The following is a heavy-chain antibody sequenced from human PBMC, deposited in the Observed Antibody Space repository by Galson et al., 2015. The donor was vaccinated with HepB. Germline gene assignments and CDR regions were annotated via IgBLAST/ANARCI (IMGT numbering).Heavy chain of an antibody. V-gene: IGHV1-18*01. CDR1: GYTFTTYG. CDR2: ISAYNGNT. J-gene: IGHJ4*02. Sequence: SVKVSCKASGYTFTTYGISWVRQAPGQGLEWMGWISAYNGNTIYAQKVQGRVTMTTDTSTSTAYMELRSLRSDDTAVYYCARKVGAQYLFDYWGQGTLVTVSS. D-gene: IGHD1-26*01. CDR3: ARKVGAQYLFDY.